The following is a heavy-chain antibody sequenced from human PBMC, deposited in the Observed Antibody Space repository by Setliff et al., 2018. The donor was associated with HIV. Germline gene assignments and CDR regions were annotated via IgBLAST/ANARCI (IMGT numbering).Heavy chain of an antibody. CDR3: TKGGQGGTVYFDS. Sequence: GSLRLSCAASGFTFSSYGMHWVRQAPGKGLEWVAFIRYDGSNKYYADSVKGRFTISRDNSKNTMYLQMNSLRVEDTAVYYCTKGGQGGTVYFDSWGQGTLVTVSS. V-gene: IGHV3-30*02. CDR1: GFTFSSYG. J-gene: IGHJ4*02. CDR2: IRYDGSNK. D-gene: IGHD3-16*01.